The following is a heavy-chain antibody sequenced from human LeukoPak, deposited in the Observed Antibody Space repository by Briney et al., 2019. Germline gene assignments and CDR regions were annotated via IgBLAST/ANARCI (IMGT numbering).Heavy chain of an antibody. D-gene: IGHD6-13*01. Sequence: PGGSLRLSCAASGFTFSSYAMSWVRQAPGKGLEWVSAISGSGGSTYYADSVKGRFTISRDNSKNTLYLQMNSLRAEDTAVYYCARDEDIRQWREGIAAAVDYWGQGTLVTVSS. V-gene: IGHV3-23*01. CDR3: ARDEDIRQWREGIAAAVDY. CDR2: ISGSGGST. J-gene: IGHJ4*02. CDR1: GFTFSSYA.